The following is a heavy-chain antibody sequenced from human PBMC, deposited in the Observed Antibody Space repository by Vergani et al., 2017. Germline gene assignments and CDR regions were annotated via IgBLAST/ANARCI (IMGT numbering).Heavy chain of an antibody. V-gene: IGHV3-21*01. CDR3: ARDLVVVVAATRPRGNYYYYGMDV. CDR2: MSSSSSYI. D-gene: IGHD2-15*01. J-gene: IGHJ6*02. Sequence: EVQLVESGGGLVKPGGSLRLSCAASGFTFSSYSMNWVRQAPGKGLEWVSSMSSSSSYIYYADSVKGRFTISRDNAKNSLYLQMNSLRAEDTAVYYCARDLVVVVAATRPRGNYYYYGMDVWGQGTTVTVSS. CDR1: GFTFSSYS.